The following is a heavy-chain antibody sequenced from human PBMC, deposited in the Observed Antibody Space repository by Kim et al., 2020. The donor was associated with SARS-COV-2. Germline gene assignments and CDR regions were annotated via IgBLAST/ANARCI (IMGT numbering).Heavy chain of an antibody. D-gene: IGHD5-12*01. CDR3: ARDKGIGQWLRGDGLDY. J-gene: IGHJ4*02. V-gene: IGHV3-21*01. Sequence: VKGRFTISRDNAKNSLYLQRNSLRAEDTAVYYCARDKGIGQWLRGDGLDYWGQGTLVTVSS.